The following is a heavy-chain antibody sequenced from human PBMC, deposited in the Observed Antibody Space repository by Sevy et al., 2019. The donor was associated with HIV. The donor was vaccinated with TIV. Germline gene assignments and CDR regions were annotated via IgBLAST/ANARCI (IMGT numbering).Heavy chain of an antibody. Sequence: SETLSLTCAVYGGSFSGYYWNWIRQSPGKGLEWIGEINHSGSTHYNPTLKSRVTISVDTSKNQFSLRLNSVTAADTAVYYCARAPPVVVVPGAPSWFDPWGQGTLVTISS. V-gene: IGHV4-34*01. CDR3: ARAPPVVVVPGAPSWFDP. CDR2: INHSGST. J-gene: IGHJ5*02. D-gene: IGHD2-2*01. CDR1: GGSFSGYY.